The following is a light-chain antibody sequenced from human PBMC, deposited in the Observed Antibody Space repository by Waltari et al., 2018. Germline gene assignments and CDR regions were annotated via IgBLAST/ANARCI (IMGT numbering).Light chain of an antibody. CDR2: WAS. CDR1: QSVLYRSSNKNF. V-gene: IGKV4-1*01. Sequence: DIVVTQSPDSLSLSLAERATLHCKSSQSVLYRSSNKNFLAWYQQKPGQPPKLLIYWASTRESGVPDRFSGSGSGTDFTLTISSLQAEDVAVYYCQQYYSTIFTFGPGTKVDIK. CDR3: QQYYSTIFT. J-gene: IGKJ3*01.